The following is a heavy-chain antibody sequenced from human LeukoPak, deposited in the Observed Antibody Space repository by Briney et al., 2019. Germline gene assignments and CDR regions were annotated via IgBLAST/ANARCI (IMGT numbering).Heavy chain of an antibody. J-gene: IGHJ3*01. Sequence: PSETLSLTCAVYGGSFSGYYWSWIRQPPGKGLEWIGEINHSGSTNYNPSLKSRVTISVDTSKNQFSLKLSSVTAADTAVYYCARATGWYSGSYYVGWGQGTMVTVSS. CDR2: INHSGST. V-gene: IGHV4-34*01. CDR1: GGSFSGYY. D-gene: IGHD1-26*01. CDR3: ARATGWYSGSYYVG.